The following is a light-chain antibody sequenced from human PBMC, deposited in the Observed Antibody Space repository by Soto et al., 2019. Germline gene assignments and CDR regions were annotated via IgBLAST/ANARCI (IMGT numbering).Light chain of an antibody. J-gene: IGKJ1*01. CDR3: QQYNRYSTWT. CDR2: DAT. Sequence: DIQMTQSPSTLSASVGDRVPIPSRASQSISRWLAWYQQKPGKAPKVLIWDATSLQRGVPSRFSGSGSGTEFTLTISSLQPDDFATYYCQQYNRYSTWTFGQGTKVEIK. V-gene: IGKV1-5*01. CDR1: QSISRW.